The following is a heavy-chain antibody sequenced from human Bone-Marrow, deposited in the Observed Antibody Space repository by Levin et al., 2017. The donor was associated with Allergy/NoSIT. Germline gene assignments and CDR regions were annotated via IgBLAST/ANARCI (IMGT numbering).Heavy chain of an antibody. J-gene: IGHJ4*02. Sequence: SQTLSLTCTVSGGSISSGGYYWSWIRQHPGKGLEWIGYIYYSGSTYYNPSLKSRVTISVDTSKNQFSLKLSSVTAADTAVYYCARAFYDILTGYYGGDGYYFDYWGQGTLVTVSS. V-gene: IGHV4-31*03. CDR3: ARAFYDILTGYYGGDGYYFDY. CDR2: IYYSGST. CDR1: GGSISSGGYY. D-gene: IGHD3-9*01.